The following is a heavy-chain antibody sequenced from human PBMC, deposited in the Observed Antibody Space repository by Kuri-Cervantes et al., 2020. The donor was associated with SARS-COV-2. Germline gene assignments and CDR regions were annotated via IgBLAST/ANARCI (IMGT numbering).Heavy chain of an antibody. V-gene: IGHV4-38-2*02. J-gene: IGHJ4*02. CDR1: GGSISSYY. CDR2: IYHSGST. CDR3: ARDGRSVAGPGVDY. D-gene: IGHD6-19*01. Sequence: GSLRLSCTVSGGSISSYYWSWIRQPPGKGLEWIGSIYHSGSTYYNPSLKSRVTISVDTSKNQFSLKLSSVTAADTAVYYCARDGRSVAGPGVDYWGQGTLVTVSS.